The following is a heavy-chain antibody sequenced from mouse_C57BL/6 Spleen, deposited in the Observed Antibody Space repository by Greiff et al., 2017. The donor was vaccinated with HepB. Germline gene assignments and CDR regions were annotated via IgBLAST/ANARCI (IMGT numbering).Heavy chain of an antibody. CDR2: IYPRDGST. J-gene: IGHJ1*03. D-gene: IGHD1-1*01. CDR3: ARNSPYYYGSSYWYFDV. CDR1: GYTFTSYD. Sequence: VQGVESGPELVKPGASVKLSCKASGYTFTSYDINWVKQRPGQGLEWIGWIYPRDGSTKYNEKFKGKATLTVDTSSSTAYMELHSLTSEDSAVYFCARNSPYYYGSSYWYFDVWGTGTTVTVSS. V-gene: IGHV1-85*01.